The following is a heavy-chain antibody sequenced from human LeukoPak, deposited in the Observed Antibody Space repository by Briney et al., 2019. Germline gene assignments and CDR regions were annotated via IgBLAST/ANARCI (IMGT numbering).Heavy chain of an antibody. Sequence: PGGSLRLSCAASGFTVSSNYMSWVRQAPGKGLEWVAVISYDGSNKYYADSVKGRFTISRDNSKNTLYLQMNNLRAEDTAVYYCASTWIQLWLPSLWGQGTMVTVSS. CDR2: ISYDGSNK. J-gene: IGHJ4*02. D-gene: IGHD5-18*01. CDR3: ASTWIQLWLPSL. CDR1: GFTVSSNY. V-gene: IGHV3-30*03.